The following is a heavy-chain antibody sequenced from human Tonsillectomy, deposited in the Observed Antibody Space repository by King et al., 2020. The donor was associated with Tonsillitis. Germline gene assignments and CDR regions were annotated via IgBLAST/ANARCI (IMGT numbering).Heavy chain of an antibody. Sequence: VQLVESGGGLVQPGGSLRLSCAASGFTFSSYWMHWVRQAPGKGLVWVARINSDGSSTSYADSVKGRFTISRDNAKNTLYLQMNSLRAEDTAVYYCARDPRGVHIGGYFQHWGQGTLVTVSS. J-gene: IGHJ1*01. D-gene: IGHD3-10*01. V-gene: IGHV3-74*01. CDR3: ARDPRGVHIGGYFQH. CDR1: GFTFSSYW. CDR2: INSDGSST.